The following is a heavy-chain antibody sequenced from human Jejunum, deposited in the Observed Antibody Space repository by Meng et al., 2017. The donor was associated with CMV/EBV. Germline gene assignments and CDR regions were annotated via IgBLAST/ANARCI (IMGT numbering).Heavy chain of an antibody. D-gene: IGHD2-2*01. CDR2: INSGGGTI. J-gene: IGHJ6*02. CDR1: TFSDYY. CDR3: AREARYSGDSGTSSAMDV. V-gene: IGHV3-11*04. Sequence: TFSDYYMSWIRQAPGKGLEWVAYINSGGGTIYAESVKGRFTISRDNAKTSLYLQMNSLRAEDTAVYYCAREARYSGDSGTSSAMDVWGQGTTVTVSS.